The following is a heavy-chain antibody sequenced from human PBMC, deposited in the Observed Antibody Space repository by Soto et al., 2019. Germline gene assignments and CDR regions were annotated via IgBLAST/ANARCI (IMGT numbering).Heavy chain of an antibody. V-gene: IGHV1-69*13. D-gene: IGHD3-3*01. J-gene: IGHJ6*02. CDR3: ARDQMAIFGVVTAGMDV. CDR1: GGTFSSYA. CDR2: IIPIFGTA. Sequence: SVKVSCKASGGTFSSYAISWVRQAPGQGLEWMGGIIPIFGTANYAQKFQGRVTITADESTSTAYMELSSLRSEDTAVYYCARDQMAIFGVVTAGMDVWGQGTTVTVSS.